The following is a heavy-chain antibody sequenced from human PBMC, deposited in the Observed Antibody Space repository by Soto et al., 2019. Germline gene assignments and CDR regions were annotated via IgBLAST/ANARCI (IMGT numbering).Heavy chain of an antibody. V-gene: IGHV4-59*08. CDR1: GGSISSYY. J-gene: IGHJ6*02. D-gene: IGHD2-2*03. CDR3: ARLNGYCIRTNCHGYYGIDV. Sequence: SETLSLTCTVSGGSISSYYWSWIRQPPGKGLEWIGEIYHSESTNYNPSLMRRVTISVDKSTNQFSLTLSSVTAADTAVYYCARLNGYCIRTNCHGYYGIDVWGQGTTVTVPS. CDR2: IYHSEST.